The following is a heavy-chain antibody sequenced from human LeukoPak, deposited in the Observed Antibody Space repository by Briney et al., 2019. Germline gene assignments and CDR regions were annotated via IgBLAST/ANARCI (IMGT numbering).Heavy chain of an antibody. J-gene: IGHJ3*02. V-gene: IGHV4-34*01. Sequence: SETLSLTCAVYGASFSGYYWSWIRQPPGKGLEWIGQIDLPGSTNYNPSLKSRVTISVDTSKNQFSLKLSSVTAADTAVYYCASDYGLDAFDIWGQGTMVTVSS. CDR1: GASFSGYY. CDR2: IDLPGST. CDR3: ASDYGLDAFDI. D-gene: IGHD4/OR15-4a*01.